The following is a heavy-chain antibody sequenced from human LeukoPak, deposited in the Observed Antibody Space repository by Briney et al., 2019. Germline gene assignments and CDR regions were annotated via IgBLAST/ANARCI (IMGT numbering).Heavy chain of an antibody. CDR3: ARSGGYGDYYFDY. CDR1: GFTFSSYW. V-gene: IGHV3-7*01. J-gene: IGHJ4*02. CDR2: IKQDGSEK. Sequence: GGSLRLSCAASGFTFSSYWMSWVRQAPGKGLEWVANIKQDGSEKYYVDSVKGRFTISRDNAKNSLYLQINSLRAEDTAVYYCARSGGYGDYYFDYWGQGTLVTVSS. D-gene: IGHD4-17*01.